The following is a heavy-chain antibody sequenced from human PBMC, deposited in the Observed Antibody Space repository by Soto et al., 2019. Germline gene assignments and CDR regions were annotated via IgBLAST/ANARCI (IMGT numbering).Heavy chain of an antibody. CDR3: AKRGDSSGYPISYYFDY. J-gene: IGHJ4*02. CDR1: GFTFSSYA. V-gene: IGHV3-23*01. Sequence: GGSLRLSCAAFGFTFSSYAMSWVRQAPGKGLEWVSSISNGGGNIYYADSVKGRFTISRDNSKNTLYLQMNSLRAEDTAVYYCAKRGDSSGYPISYYFDYWGQGTLVTVSS. D-gene: IGHD3-22*01. CDR2: ISNGGGNI.